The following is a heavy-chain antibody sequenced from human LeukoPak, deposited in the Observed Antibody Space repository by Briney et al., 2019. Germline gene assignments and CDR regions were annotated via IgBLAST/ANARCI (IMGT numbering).Heavy chain of an antibody. J-gene: IGHJ3*02. CDR1: GGSISSYH. V-gene: IGHV4-59*08. CDR2: IHYSGST. Sequence: PETLSLTCTVSGGSISSYHWIWIRQPPGKGLEWIGYIHYSGSTNYNPSLKSRVTTSVDTSKKQFSLKLRSVTAADTAVYYCARSVSWGLLVRDDAFDIWGQGTMVTVSS. CDR3: ARSVSWGLLVRDDAFDI. D-gene: IGHD2-21*01.